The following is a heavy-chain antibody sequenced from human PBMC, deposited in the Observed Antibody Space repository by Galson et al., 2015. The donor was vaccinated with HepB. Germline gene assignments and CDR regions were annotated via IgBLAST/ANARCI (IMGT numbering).Heavy chain of an antibody. CDR3: ARGYCSGAGCYSGYYFDD. CDR2: IIPVFGTA. V-gene: IGHV1-69*13. CDR1: GGTFNSYS. D-gene: IGHD2-15*01. Sequence: SVKVSCKASGGTFNSYSISWVRQAPGQGLEWMGGIIPVFGTANYAQKFQGRVTTTADESTTTAYMELSSLRSEDTAVYYCARGYCSGAGCYSGYYFDDWGQGTLVTVSS. J-gene: IGHJ4*02.